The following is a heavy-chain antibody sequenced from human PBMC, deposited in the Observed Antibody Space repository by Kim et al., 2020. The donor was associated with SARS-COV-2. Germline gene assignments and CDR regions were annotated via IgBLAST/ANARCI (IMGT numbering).Heavy chain of an antibody. V-gene: IGHV4-31*03. CDR1: GGSISSGGYY. CDR3: ARSRGCGGDCYHDAFDI. Sequence: SETLSLTCTVSGGSISSGGYYWSWIRQHPGKGLEWIGYIYYSGSTYYNPSLKSRVTISVDTSKNQFSLKLSSVTAADTAVYYCARSRGCGGDCYHDAFDIWGQGTMVTVSS. CDR2: IYYSGST. J-gene: IGHJ3*02. D-gene: IGHD2-21*02.